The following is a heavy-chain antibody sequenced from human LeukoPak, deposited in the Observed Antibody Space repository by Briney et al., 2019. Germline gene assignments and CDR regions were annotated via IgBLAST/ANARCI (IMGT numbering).Heavy chain of an antibody. Sequence: GGSLRLSCAASGFTFSSYDMHWVRQAPGKGLEWVAFIRYDGSNKYYADSVKGRFTISRDNAKNSLYLQMNSLRAEDTAVYYCARGGYSGYEDWFDPWGQGTLVTVSS. CDR3: ARGGYSGYEDWFDP. CDR2: IRYDGSNK. D-gene: IGHD5-12*01. J-gene: IGHJ5*02. V-gene: IGHV3-30*02. CDR1: GFTFSSYD.